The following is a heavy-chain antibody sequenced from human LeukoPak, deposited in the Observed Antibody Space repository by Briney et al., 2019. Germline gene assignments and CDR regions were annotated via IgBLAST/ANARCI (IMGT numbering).Heavy chain of an antibody. CDR2: IYYGGST. D-gene: IGHD3-10*01. V-gene: IGHV4-59*01. CDR1: GGSISGYY. J-gene: IGHJ2*01. Sequence: SKTLSLTCTVSGGSISGYYWSWIRQPPGKGLEWIGYIYYGGSTNYNPSLKSRVTISVDTKNQFSLELSSVTAADTAVYYCARVPSSFGSSTWYFDLWGRGTLVTVSS. CDR3: ARVPSSFGSSTWYFDL.